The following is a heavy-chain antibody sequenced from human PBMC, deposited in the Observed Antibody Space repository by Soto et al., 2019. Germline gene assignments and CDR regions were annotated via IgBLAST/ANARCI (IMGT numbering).Heavy chain of an antibody. Sequence: QVQLVESGGGVVQRGRSLRLSCAASGFTFSNYTMHWVRQAPGKGLEWVALISYDGSNEYYADSVKGRFSISRDNSKNTLYLQMNSLRAEDTAVYYCARSVVTAIPHYFQHWGQGTLVTVSS. CDR1: GFTFSNYT. D-gene: IGHD2-21*02. J-gene: IGHJ1*01. V-gene: IGHV3-30-3*01. CDR2: ISYDGSNE. CDR3: ARSVVTAIPHYFQH.